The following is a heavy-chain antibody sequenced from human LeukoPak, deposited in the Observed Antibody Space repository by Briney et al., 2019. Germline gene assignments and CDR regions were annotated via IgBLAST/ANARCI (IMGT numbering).Heavy chain of an antibody. CDR3: ARAVPLTTTVDY. J-gene: IGHJ4*02. V-gene: IGHV1-8*02. D-gene: IGHD1-1*01. CDR2: MNPNSGNT. CDR1: GYTFTGYY. Sequence: ASVRVSCKASGYTFTGYYMHWVRQATGQGLEWMGWMNPNSGNTGYAQKFQGRLTMTRDTSISTAYMELSSLRSEDTAVYYCARAVPLTTTVDYWGQGTLVTVSS.